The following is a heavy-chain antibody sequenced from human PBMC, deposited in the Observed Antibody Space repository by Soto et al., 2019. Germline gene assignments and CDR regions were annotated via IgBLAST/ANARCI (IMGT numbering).Heavy chain of an antibody. CDR2: IVPIYRTA. J-gene: IGHJ4*02. D-gene: IGHD6-13*01. Sequence: ASVKVSCKASGYTFTGYYIHWVRQAPGQGLEWVGGIVPIYRTADYAQKFQGRVTITADESARTAYMELRSPRSEDTAMYYCVRDSGAKLSSSWGQGTLVTVSS. CDR1: GYTFTGYY. V-gene: IGHV1-69*13. CDR3: VRDSGAKLSSS.